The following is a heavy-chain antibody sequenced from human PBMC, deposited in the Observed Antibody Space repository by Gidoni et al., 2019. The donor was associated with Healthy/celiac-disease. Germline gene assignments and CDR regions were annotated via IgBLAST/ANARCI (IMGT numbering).Heavy chain of an antibody. CDR1: GGSISSYY. D-gene: IGHD3-10*01. V-gene: IGHV4-59*01. J-gene: IGHJ5*02. Sequence: QVQLQESGPGLVKPSETLSLTCTVAGGSISSYYWSWIRQPPGKGLEWIGYIYYSGSTNYNPSLKSRVTISVDTSKNQFSLKLSSVTAADTAVYYCAVWFGEGWFDPWGQGTLVTVSS. CDR2: IYYSGST. CDR3: AVWFGEGWFDP.